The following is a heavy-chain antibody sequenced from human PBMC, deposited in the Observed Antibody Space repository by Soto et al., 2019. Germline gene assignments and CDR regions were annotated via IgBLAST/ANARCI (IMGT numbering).Heavy chain of an antibody. V-gene: IGHV1-69*12. CDR2: IISIFGTA. Sequence: QVQLVQSGAEVKKPGASVKVSCKASGGTFSSYAISWVRQAPGQGLEWMGGIISIFGTANYAQKFQGRVTITADESTSTAYMELTSLRSEDAAVYACSRHVPAASYYYGIDFWRQGTTVTVPS. J-gene: IGHJ6*02. D-gene: IGHD2-2*01. CDR3: SRHVPAASYYYGIDF. CDR1: GGTFSSYA.